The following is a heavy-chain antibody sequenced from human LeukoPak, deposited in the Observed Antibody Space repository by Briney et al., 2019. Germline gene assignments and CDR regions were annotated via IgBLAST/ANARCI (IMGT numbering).Heavy chain of an antibody. V-gene: IGHV1-18*01. Sequence: GASVKVSCKASGYTFTSYGISWVRQAPGQGLEWMGGISAYNGNTNYAQKFQGRVTITADKSTSTAYMELSSLRSEDTAVYYCALYNDYGDYAYYYYYMDVWGKGTTVTVSS. CDR2: ISAYNGNT. J-gene: IGHJ6*03. D-gene: IGHD4-17*01. CDR1: GYTFTSYG. CDR3: ALYNDYGDYAYYYYYMDV.